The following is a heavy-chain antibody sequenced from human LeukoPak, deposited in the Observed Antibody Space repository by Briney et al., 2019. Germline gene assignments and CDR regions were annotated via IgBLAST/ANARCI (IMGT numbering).Heavy chain of an antibody. D-gene: IGHD2-8*01. CDR1: GYTFTGYY. Sequence: ASVKVSCKPSGYTFTGYYLHWLRQAPGQGLEWMGWINPNSGGTNYAQKLQGRVTMTGDTSISTAYMELTSLTSDDTGLYYCAKGQLSSHYTNGGPYEAWGQGTLVTVSS. CDR3: AKGQLSSHYTNGGPYEA. V-gene: IGHV1-2*02. J-gene: IGHJ5*02. CDR2: INPNSGGT.